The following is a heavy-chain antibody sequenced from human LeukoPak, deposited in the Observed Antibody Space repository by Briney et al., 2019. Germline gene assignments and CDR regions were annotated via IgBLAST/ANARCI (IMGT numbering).Heavy chain of an antibody. Sequence: ASVKVSCKASGYTFTGYYMHWVRQAPGQGLEWMGWINPNSGGTNYAQKFQGRVTMTRDTSISTAYMELSRLRSDDTAVYYCARPASGARETRTFDYWGQGTLVTVSS. J-gene: IGHJ4*02. CDR3: ARPASGARETRTFDY. CDR1: GYTFTGYY. CDR2: INPNSGGT. D-gene: IGHD3-10*01. V-gene: IGHV1-2*02.